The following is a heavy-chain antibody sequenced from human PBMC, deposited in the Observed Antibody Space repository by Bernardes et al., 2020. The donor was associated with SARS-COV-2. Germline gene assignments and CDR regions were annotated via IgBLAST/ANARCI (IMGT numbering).Heavy chain of an antibody. D-gene: IGHD3-3*02. V-gene: IGHV3-66*01. CDR1: GFTVHTNY. J-gene: IGHJ5*02. CDR3: ARGDGVFSRFDP. Sequence: GGSLRLSCAASGFTVHTNYMSWVRQAPGKGLEWVSVIYRGGSTYYADSVKGRFTISRDNSKNTLYLQMNSLRVEDTALYYCARGDGVFSRFDPWGQGTLVTVSS. CDR2: IYRGGST.